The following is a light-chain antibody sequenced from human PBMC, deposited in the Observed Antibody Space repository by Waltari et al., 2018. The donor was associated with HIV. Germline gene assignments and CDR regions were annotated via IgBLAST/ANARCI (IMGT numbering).Light chain of an antibody. J-gene: IGLJ2*01. CDR2: EVS. Sequence: QSALTQPPSASGSPGQSVTISCTGTSSDVGGYNYVSWYQQHPDKAPQLMIYEVSKRPSGVPDRFSGSKSGNTASLTVSGLQAEDEADYYCSSYAGSNVIFGGGTKLTVL. CDR1: SSDVGGYNY. CDR3: SSYAGSNVI. V-gene: IGLV2-8*01.